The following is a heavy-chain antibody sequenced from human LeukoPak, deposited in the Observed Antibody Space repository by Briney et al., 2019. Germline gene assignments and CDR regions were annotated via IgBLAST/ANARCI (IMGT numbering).Heavy chain of an antibody. CDR3: ITPLPYSAQ. Sequence: GGSLRLSCAASGFTFSDYYMSWIRQAPGKGLEWVGRIKPKTDGETTEYAAPVKDRFSISRDDSKSMMYLQMNSLKTEDTAVYYCITPLPYSAQGGQGTLVTVSS. J-gene: IGHJ4*02. CDR1: GFTFSDYY. D-gene: IGHD2-21*01. CDR2: IKPKTDGETT. V-gene: IGHV3-15*01.